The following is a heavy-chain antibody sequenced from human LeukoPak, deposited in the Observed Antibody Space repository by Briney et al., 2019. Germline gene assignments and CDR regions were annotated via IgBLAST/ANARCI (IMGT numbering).Heavy chain of an antibody. CDR3: AKDRGSYYYYYMDV. CDR2: ISWDGGST. J-gene: IGHJ6*03. V-gene: IGHV3-43D*03. Sequence: PGGSLRLSCAASGFTFDDYAMHWVRQAPGKGLEWVSLISWDGGSTYYADSVKGRFTISRDNSKNSLYLQMNSLRAEDTALYYCAKDRGSYYYYYMDVWGKGTTVTVSS. CDR1: GFTFDDYA.